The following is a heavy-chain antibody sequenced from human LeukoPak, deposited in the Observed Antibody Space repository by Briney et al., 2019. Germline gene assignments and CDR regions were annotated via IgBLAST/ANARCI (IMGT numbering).Heavy chain of an antibody. CDR1: GFTFGDYA. Sequence: PGGSLGLSCTASGFTFGDYAMTWVRQAPGKGLEWVGFIRSKIYGGTPEYAASVKGRFTISRDDSKGIAYLQMDSLKTEDTAVYYCTRDQTPYYWGQGTLVTVSS. J-gene: IGHJ4*02. CDR3: TRDQTPYY. V-gene: IGHV3-49*04. CDR2: IRSKIYGGTP.